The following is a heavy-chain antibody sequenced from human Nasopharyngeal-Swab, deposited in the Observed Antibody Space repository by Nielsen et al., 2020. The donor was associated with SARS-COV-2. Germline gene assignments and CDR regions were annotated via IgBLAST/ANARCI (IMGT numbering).Heavy chain of an antibody. D-gene: IGHD1-26*01. J-gene: IGHJ4*02. V-gene: IGHV3-30*04. CDR3: AREGIVGATTGMDY. Sequence: GESLKISCAASGFTFSSYAMHWGRQAPGKGLEWVAVISYDGSNKYYADSVKGRFTISRDNSKNTLYLQMNSLRAEDTAVYYCAREGIVGATTGMDYWGQGTLVTVSS. CDR2: ISYDGSNK. CDR1: GFTFSSYA.